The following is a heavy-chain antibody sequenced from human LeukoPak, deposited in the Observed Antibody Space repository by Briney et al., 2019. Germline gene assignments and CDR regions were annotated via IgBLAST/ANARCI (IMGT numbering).Heavy chain of an antibody. Sequence: GGSLRLSCAASGFTFSSYAMSWVRQAPGKGLEWVSAISGSGGSTYYADSVKGRFTISRDNSKNTLYLQMNSLRAEDTAVYYCAKDGDAPRYCSSTSCYPTLDAFDIWGQGTMVTVSS. CDR3: AKDGDAPRYCSSTSCYPTLDAFDI. J-gene: IGHJ3*02. CDR1: GFTFSSYA. CDR2: ISGSGGST. V-gene: IGHV3-23*01. D-gene: IGHD2-2*01.